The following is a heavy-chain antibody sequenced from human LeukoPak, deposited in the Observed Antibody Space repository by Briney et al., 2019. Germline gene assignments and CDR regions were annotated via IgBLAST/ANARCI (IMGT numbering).Heavy chain of an antibody. D-gene: IGHD1-1*01. CDR2: ISSSSSYI. J-gene: IGHJ3*02. Sequence: GGSLRLSCAASGFTFSSYSMNWVRQAPGKGLEWVSSISSSSSYIYYADSVKGRFTISRDNAKNSLYLQMNSLRAEDTAMYYCAKSVTDYNWNGDAFDIWGQGTMATVSS. CDR3: AKSVTDYNWNGDAFDI. V-gene: IGHV3-21*01. CDR1: GFTFSSYS.